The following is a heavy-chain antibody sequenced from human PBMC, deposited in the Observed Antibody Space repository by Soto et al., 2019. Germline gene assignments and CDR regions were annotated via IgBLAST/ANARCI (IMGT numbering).Heavy chain of an antibody. J-gene: IGHJ4*02. CDR3: AREMVRGVGSDY. Sequence: QVQLVQSGAEVKKPGASVKVSCKASGYTFTSYGISWVRQAPGQGLEWMGWISTYNGNTKYAQKLQGRVTMTTDTAASTAYMELRGLRSDDTAVFYCAREMVRGVGSDYWGQGTLVTVSS. V-gene: IGHV1-18*01. D-gene: IGHD3-10*01. CDR1: GYTFTSYG. CDR2: ISTYNGNT.